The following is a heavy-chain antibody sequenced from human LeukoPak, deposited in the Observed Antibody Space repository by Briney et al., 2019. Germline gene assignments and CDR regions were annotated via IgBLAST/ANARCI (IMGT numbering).Heavy chain of an antibody. Sequence: NSSETLSLTCTVSGGSITNYYWSWIRQPPGKGLEWIGFIYYSGNTNYNPSLKSRVTLSVDTSKNQFSLKLSSMTAADTAVYYCARGALLWFGERMEYYFDYWGQGTLLTVSS. CDR1: GGSITNYY. CDR3: ARGALLWFGERMEYYFDY. J-gene: IGHJ4*02. D-gene: IGHD3-10*01. CDR2: IYYSGNT. V-gene: IGHV4-59*01.